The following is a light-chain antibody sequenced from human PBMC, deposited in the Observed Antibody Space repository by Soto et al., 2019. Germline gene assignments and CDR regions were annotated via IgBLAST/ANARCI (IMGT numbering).Light chain of an antibody. CDR3: QQYNNWPPLT. CDR1: ERVSSSY. CDR2: GAS. Sequence: EMVLTQSPGTLSLSPGERATLSCRASERVSSSYLAWYQQKPGQAPRLLIYGASSRATGIPARFSGSGSGTEFTLTISSLQSEDFAVYYCQQYNNWPPLTFGGGTKVDI. V-gene: IGKV3D-15*01. J-gene: IGKJ4*01.